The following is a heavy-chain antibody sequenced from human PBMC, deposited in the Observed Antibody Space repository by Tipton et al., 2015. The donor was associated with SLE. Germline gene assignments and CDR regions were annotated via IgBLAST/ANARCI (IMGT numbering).Heavy chain of an antibody. J-gene: IGHJ6*02. Sequence: LRLSCAVYGGSITSSSYYWGWIRQSPGKGLEWIGEINHSGSTNYNPSLKSRVTISVDTSKNQFSLKLSSVTAADTAVYYCARGSHYYYDYGMDVWGQGATVTVSS. V-gene: IGHV4-39*07. CDR3: ARGSHYYYDYGMDV. CDR2: INHSGST. CDR1: GGSITSSSYY.